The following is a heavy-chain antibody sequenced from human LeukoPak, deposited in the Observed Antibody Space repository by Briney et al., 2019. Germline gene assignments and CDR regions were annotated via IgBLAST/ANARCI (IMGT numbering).Heavy chain of an antibody. CDR3: ARGIAGGYSYGLDY. CDR1: GFTVSSNY. V-gene: IGHV3-66*02. J-gene: IGHJ4*02. D-gene: IGHD5-18*01. CDR2: IYSAGST. Sequence: VGSLRLSCAASGFTVSSNYMSWVRQAPGKGLEWVSVIYSAGSTYYADSVKGRFTISRDNSKNTLYLQMNSLRAEDTAVYYCARGIAGGYSYGLDYWGQGTLVTVS.